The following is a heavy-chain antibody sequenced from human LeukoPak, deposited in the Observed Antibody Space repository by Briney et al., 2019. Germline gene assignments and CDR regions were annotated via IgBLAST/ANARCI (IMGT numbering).Heavy chain of an antibody. CDR2: IYTSGST. CDR1: GGSISSYY. V-gene: IGHV4-4*07. D-gene: IGHD3-3*01. J-gene: IGHJ4*02. CDR3: ARVDLWAAGAPGDY. Sequence: KPSETLCLTCTVSGGSISSYYWSWIRQPAGKGLEWIGRIYTSGSTNYNPSLKSRVTMSVDTSKNQFSLKLSSVTAADTAVYYCARVDLWAAGAPGDYWGQGTLVTVSS.